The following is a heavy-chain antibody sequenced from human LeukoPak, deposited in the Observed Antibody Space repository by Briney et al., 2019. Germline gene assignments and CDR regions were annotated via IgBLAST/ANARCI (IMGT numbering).Heavy chain of an antibody. Sequence: SETLSLTCTVSGGSISSGDYYWSWIRQPPGKGLEGIGYIYYSGSTYYNPSLKSRVTISVDTSKNQFSLKLSSVTAADTAVYYCARARVYCSGGGCYGYYYYGMDVWGQGTTVTVSS. J-gene: IGHJ6*02. CDR2: IYYSGST. D-gene: IGHD2-15*01. CDR1: GGSISSGDYY. CDR3: ARARVYCSGGGCYGYYYYGMDV. V-gene: IGHV4-30-4*01.